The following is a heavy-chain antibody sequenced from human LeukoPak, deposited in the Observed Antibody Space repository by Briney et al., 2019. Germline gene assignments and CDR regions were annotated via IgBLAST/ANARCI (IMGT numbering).Heavy chain of an antibody. CDR2: IYPSAGST. CDR1: GYTFTSYY. J-gene: IGHJ4*02. CDR3: ARAGGGYSIDY. Sequence: ASVTVSCKASGYTFTSYYVHWVRQAPGQGLEWMGIIYPSAGSTSYPQRFQGRVTMTRDTSTSTVYMELSSLRSEDTAVYYCARAGGGYSIDYWGQGTLVTVSS. D-gene: IGHD5-18*01. V-gene: IGHV1-46*01.